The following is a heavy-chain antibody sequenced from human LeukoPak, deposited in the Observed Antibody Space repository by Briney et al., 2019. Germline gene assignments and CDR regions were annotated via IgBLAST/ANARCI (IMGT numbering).Heavy chain of an antibody. V-gene: IGHV3-30*18. Sequence: GRSLRLSCAASGFTFSSYGMHWVRQAPGKGLEWVAVISYDGSNKYYADSVKGRFTISRDNSKNTLYLQMNSLRAEGTAVYYCAKRGSVGATTGYFDYWGQGTLVTVSS. CDR1: GFTFSSYG. CDR2: ISYDGSNK. D-gene: IGHD1-26*01. CDR3: AKRGSVGATTGYFDY. J-gene: IGHJ4*02.